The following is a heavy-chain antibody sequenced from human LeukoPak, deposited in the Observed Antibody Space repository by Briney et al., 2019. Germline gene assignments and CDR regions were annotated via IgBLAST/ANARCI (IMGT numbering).Heavy chain of an antibody. Sequence: GESLMISCKGSGYSFTSYWIGWVRQKPGKVLEWMGIIYPGDSDTRYSPSFQGQVTISADKSISTAYLQWSSLKASDTAMYYCARHPLGYCSSTICYKVGFDYWGQGTLVTVSS. CDR2: IYPGDSDT. CDR3: ARHPLGYCSSTICYKVGFDY. V-gene: IGHV5-51*01. CDR1: GYSFTSYW. D-gene: IGHD2-2*02. J-gene: IGHJ4*02.